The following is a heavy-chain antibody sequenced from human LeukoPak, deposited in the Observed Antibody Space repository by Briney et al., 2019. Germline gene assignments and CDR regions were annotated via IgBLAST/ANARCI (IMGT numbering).Heavy chain of an antibody. CDR1: GYTFTSYD. V-gene: IGHV1-8*01. Sequence: ASVKVSCKASGYTFTSYDINWVRQATGQGLEWMGWMNPNSGNTGYAQKFQGRVTMTRNTFISTAYMELSSLRSEDTAVYYCARVSTYFGVVTDFDYWGQGTLVTVSS. CDR3: ARVSTYFGVVTDFDY. J-gene: IGHJ4*02. D-gene: IGHD3-3*01. CDR2: MNPNSGNT.